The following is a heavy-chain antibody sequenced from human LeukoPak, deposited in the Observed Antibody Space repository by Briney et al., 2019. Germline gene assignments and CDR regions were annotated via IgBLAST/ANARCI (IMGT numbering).Heavy chain of an antibody. Sequence: ASVKVSCKASGYTFTGYYMHWVRQAPGQGLEWMGWINPNSGGTNYAQKFQGRVTMTRDTSISTAYMELSRLRSDDTAVYYCARDPGHSNNTWYAYFHHWGQGTLVTVSS. V-gene: IGHV1-2*02. D-gene: IGHD1/OR15-1a*01. CDR1: GYTFTGYY. CDR3: ARDPGHSNNTWYAYFHH. CDR2: INPNSGGT. J-gene: IGHJ1*01.